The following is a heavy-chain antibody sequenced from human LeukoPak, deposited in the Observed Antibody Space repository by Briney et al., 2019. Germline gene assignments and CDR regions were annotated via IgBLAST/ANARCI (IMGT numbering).Heavy chain of an antibody. D-gene: IGHD3-10*01. J-gene: IGHJ4*02. CDR3: ARATRGWFGELSDDY. V-gene: IGHV1-18*01. Sequence: ASVKVSCKASGYTFTSYGISWVRRAPGQGLEWMGWISAYNGNTNYAQKLQGRVTMTTDTSTSTAYMELRSLRSDDTAVYYCARATRGWFGELSDDYWGQGTLVTVSS. CDR1: GYTFTSYG. CDR2: ISAYNGNT.